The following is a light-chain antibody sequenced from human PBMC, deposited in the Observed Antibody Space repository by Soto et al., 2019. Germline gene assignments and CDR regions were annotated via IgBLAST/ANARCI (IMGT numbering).Light chain of an antibody. Sequence: DIQMTQSPSSLSASVGYRVTITCRASQSISSWLAWYQQKPGKAPKLLIYKASSLESGVPSRFSGSGPGTELTLTISSLQPDDFATYYCQQYNSYSHTFGQGTKVDIK. CDR1: QSISSW. J-gene: IGKJ1*01. CDR2: KAS. V-gene: IGKV1-5*03. CDR3: QQYNSYSHT.